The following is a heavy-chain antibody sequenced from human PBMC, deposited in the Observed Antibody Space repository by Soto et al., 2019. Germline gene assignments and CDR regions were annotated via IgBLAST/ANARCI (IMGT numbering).Heavy chain of an antibody. D-gene: IGHD5-18*01. V-gene: IGHV4-59*01. CDR3: ARAGYSYGFGYYYDY. J-gene: IGHJ4*02. CDR1: GGSISRYY. CDR2: IYYDGTT. Sequence: SETLSLTCTVSGGSISRYYWSWIRQPPGKGLEWIGYIYYDGTTNYSPSLKSRVTISVDTSNNQFSLRLSSVTAADTAVYYCARAGYSYGFGYYYDYWGQGTLVTVS.